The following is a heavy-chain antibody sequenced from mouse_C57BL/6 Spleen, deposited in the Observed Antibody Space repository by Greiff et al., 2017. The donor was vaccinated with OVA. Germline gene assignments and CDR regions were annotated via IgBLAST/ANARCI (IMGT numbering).Heavy chain of an antibody. CDR2: ISSGGSYT. CDR1: GFTFSSYG. J-gene: IGHJ2*01. V-gene: IGHV5-6*01. CDR3: ARRGGDDFDY. D-gene: IGHD1-1*02. Sequence: EVQGVESGGDLVKPGGSLKLSCAASGFTFSSYGMSWVRQTPDKRLEWVATISSGGSYTYYPDSVKGRFTISRDNAKNTLYLQMSSLKSEDTAMYYCARRGGDDFDYWGQGTTLTVSS.